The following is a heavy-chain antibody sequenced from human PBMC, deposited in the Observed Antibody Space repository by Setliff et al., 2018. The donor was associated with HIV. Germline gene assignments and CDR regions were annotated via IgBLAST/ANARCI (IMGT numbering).Heavy chain of an antibody. CDR2: IYFSGST. D-gene: IGHD1-26*01. CDR1: GGSISSSSHY. V-gene: IGHV4-39*01. J-gene: IGHJ6*03. Sequence: SETLSLTCTVSGGSISSSSHYWGWIRQPPGKGLEWIGSIYFSGSTYYNPSLKSRVTISVDTSKNQFSLNLSSVTAADTAVYYCARGARLLAAYSDRWDYFYMAVWGKGTTVTVSS. CDR3: ARGARLLAAYSDRWDYFYMAV.